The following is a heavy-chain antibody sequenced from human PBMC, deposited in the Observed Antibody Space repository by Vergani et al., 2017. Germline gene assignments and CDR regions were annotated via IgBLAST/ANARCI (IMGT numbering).Heavy chain of an antibody. D-gene: IGHD4-11*01. Sequence: EVQLVESGGGLVQPGGSLRLSCAASGFTFSSYSMNWVRQAPGKGLEWVSYISSSSSTIYYADSVKGRFTISRDNSKNTLYLQMNSLRAEDTAVYYCAKDEITTWSRIDAKYYFDYWGQGTLVTVSS. V-gene: IGHV3-48*01. J-gene: IGHJ4*02. CDR1: GFTFSSYS. CDR3: AKDEITTWSRIDAKYYFDY. CDR2: ISSSSSTI.